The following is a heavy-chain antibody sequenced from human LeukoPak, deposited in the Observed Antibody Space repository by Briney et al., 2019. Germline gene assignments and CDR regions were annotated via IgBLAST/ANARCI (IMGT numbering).Heavy chain of an antibody. V-gene: IGHV4-59*01. D-gene: IGHD3-22*01. CDR1: GGSISSYY. Sequence: PSETLSLTCTVSGGSISSYYWSWIRQPPGKGLEWIGNIYDSGSTNYNPSLKSRVTISVDTSKNQCSLKLSSVTAADAAVYYCARQSISGSSLSYFDYWGQGTLVNVSS. CDR2: IYDSGST. J-gene: IGHJ4*02. CDR3: ARQSISGSSLSYFDY.